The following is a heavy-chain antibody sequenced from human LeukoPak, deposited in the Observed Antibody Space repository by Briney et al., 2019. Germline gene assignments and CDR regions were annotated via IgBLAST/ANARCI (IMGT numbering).Heavy chain of an antibody. Sequence: SGTLSLTCTVSGYSISSGYYWGWIRQPPGKGLEWIGSIYHSGSTYYNPSLKSRVTISVDTSKNQFSLKLSSVTAADTAVYYCARVARYYYYYMDVWGKGTTVTVSS. CDR3: ARVARYYYYYMDV. CDR1: GYSISSGYY. J-gene: IGHJ6*03. CDR2: IYHSGST. V-gene: IGHV4-38-2*02.